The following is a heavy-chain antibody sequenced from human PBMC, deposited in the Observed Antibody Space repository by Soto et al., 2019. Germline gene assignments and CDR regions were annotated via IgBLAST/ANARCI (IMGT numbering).Heavy chain of an antibody. CDR3: ARDPGYCISTSCYWRRAYGMDV. J-gene: IGHJ6*02. V-gene: IGHV1-46*01. CDR1: GYTFTSYY. CDR2: INPSGGST. D-gene: IGHD2-2*01. Sequence: ASVKVSFKASGYTFTSYYMHGVRQAPGQGLEWMGIINPSGGSTSYAQKFQGRVTMTRDTSTSTVYMELSSLRSEDTAVYYCARDPGYCISTSCYWRRAYGMDVWGQGTTVTVSS.